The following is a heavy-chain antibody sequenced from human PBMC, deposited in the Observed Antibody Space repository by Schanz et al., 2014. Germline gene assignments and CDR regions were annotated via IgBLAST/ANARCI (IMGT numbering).Heavy chain of an antibody. CDR3: ARDFFLHYDFWNGTRRWFDP. Sequence: QVQLQQWGAGLLKPSETLSLTCAVYGGSFSNYYWSWIRQSPGEGLEWIGEISHSGATNYNPSLKSRVPMAWDIFKSQFSLKLRSVTAADTAVYYCARDFFLHYDFWNGTRRWFDPWGQGTLVTVSS. CDR2: ISHSGAT. D-gene: IGHD3-3*01. J-gene: IGHJ5*02. CDR1: GGSFSNYY. V-gene: IGHV4-34*01.